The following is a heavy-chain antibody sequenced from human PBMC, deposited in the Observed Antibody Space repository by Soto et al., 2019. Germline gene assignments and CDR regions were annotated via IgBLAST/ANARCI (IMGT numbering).Heavy chain of an antibody. D-gene: IGHD5-18*01. J-gene: IGHJ6*02. CDR2: ISYDGSNK. CDR1: GFTFSSYD. Sequence: QVQLVESGGGVVQPGRSLRLSCAASGFTFSSYDMHWVRQAPGKGLEWVAVISYDGSNKYYADSVKGRFTISRDNSKNTLYLQMNSLRAEDTAVYYCAKGGYSYGYPYYYDMDVWGQGTTVTVSS. CDR3: AKGGYSYGYPYYYDMDV. V-gene: IGHV3-30*18.